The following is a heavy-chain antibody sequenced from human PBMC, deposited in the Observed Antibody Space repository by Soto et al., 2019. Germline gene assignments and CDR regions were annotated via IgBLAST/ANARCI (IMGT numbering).Heavy chain of an antibody. V-gene: IGHV3-23*01. CDR1: GFRFSSYG. Sequence: EVQLLESGGSLVQPGGSLRLSCAASGFRFSSYGMSWVRQAPGKGLEWVSGIHSKKGGAYYADPVKGRFTVSRDSSENTIYLQRDSLRAEATAVYYCARDSDRDYVPHWGKGTLVTVSS. J-gene: IGHJ1*01. CDR2: IHSKKGGA. CDR3: ARDSDRDYVPH. D-gene: IGHD3-10*01.